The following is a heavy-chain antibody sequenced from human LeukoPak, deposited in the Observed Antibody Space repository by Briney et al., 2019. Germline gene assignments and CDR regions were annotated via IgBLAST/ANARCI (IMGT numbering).Heavy chain of an antibody. CDR3: AKDPGANSYGSFDN. CDR1: GFTFSSYA. V-gene: IGHV3-23*01. Sequence: GRSLRLSCSASGFTFSSYAMTWVRQAPGKGLEWVSSTSGSGRDKYYADSAKGRFTISRDNSKNTLYLQMNSLRAEDTAIYYCAKDPGANSYGSFDNWGQGTLVTVSS. D-gene: IGHD3-10*01. CDR2: TSGSGRDK. J-gene: IGHJ4*02.